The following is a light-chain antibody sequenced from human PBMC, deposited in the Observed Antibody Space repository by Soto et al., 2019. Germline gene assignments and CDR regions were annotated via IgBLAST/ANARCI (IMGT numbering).Light chain of an antibody. Sequence: DIQMTQSPSSVSASVGDSVTLTCRASHDISNWLAWYQXXPGTAPKLLIYAASSLQSGVPSRXRGXGYATEFTLTISSLPPEDFASYYCQQADSFPLTFGGGTKVDIK. CDR1: HDISNW. V-gene: IGKV1D-12*01. J-gene: IGKJ4*01. CDR3: QQADSFPLT. CDR2: AAS.